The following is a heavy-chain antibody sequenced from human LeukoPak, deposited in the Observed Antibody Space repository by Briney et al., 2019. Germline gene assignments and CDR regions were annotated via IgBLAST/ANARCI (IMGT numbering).Heavy chain of an antibody. D-gene: IGHD6-19*01. J-gene: IGHJ4*02. CDR1: GFTFSSYE. Sequence: GGSLRLSCAASGFTFSSYEMNWVRQAPGKGLEWVSYISSSGSTIYYADSVKGRFTISRDNAKNSLYLQMNSLRAEDTAVYYCARAGIAVAGFDYWGQGTLVTLSS. CDR2: ISSSGSTI. V-gene: IGHV3-48*03. CDR3: ARAGIAVAGFDY.